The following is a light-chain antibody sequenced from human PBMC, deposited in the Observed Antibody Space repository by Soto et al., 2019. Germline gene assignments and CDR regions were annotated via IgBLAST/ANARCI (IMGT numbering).Light chain of an antibody. CDR2: GAS. CDR1: QSVRSSY. V-gene: IGKV3-20*01. J-gene: IGKJ3*01. CDR3: QERFT. Sequence: EIVLTQSPGTLSLSPGERATLSCRASQSVRSSYLAWYQQKPGQAPRLLIYGASSRATGIPDRFSGSGSGTDFTLTISRLEPEDFAVYYCQERFTFGPGTKVDIK.